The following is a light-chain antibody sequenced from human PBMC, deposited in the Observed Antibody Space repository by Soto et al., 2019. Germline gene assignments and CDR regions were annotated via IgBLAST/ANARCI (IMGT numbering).Light chain of an antibody. CDR3: SSYAGSNWYV. Sequence: SVVTQPPYASGTPGQSVTISCTGTNSNVGGYNYVSWYQQYPGKAPKLIIYEVNERPSGVPDRFSGSKSGNTASLTVSGLQTADEADYYCSSYAGSNWYVFGTGTTVTVL. V-gene: IGLV2-8*01. CDR1: NSNVGGYNY. J-gene: IGLJ1*01. CDR2: EVN.